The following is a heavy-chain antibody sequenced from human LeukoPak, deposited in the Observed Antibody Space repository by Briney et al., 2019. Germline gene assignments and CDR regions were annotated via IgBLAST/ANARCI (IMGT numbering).Heavy chain of an antibody. CDR1: GGTFSSYA. Sequence: SVTVSFKASGGTFSSYAISWVRQAPGQGLEWMGGIIPIFGTANYAQKFQGRVTITTDESTSTAYMELSSLRSEDTAVYYCARHIWPTTTYFDYWGQGTLVTVSS. CDR3: ARHIWPTTTYFDY. J-gene: IGHJ4*02. D-gene: IGHD1-7*01. CDR2: IIPIFGTA. V-gene: IGHV1-69*05.